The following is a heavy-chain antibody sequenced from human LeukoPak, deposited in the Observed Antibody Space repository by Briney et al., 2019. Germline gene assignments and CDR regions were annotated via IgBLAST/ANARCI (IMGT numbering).Heavy chain of an antibody. J-gene: IGHJ3*02. Sequence: SETLSLTCTVSGGSISSGGYYWSWIRQHPGKGLEWIGYIYYSGSTYYNPSLKSRVTISVDTSKSQFSLKLSSVTAADTAVYYCATNRGDDAFDIWGQGTMVTVSS. V-gene: IGHV4-31*03. CDR1: GGSISSGGYY. CDR3: ATNRGDDAFDI. D-gene: IGHD1-14*01. CDR2: IYYSGST.